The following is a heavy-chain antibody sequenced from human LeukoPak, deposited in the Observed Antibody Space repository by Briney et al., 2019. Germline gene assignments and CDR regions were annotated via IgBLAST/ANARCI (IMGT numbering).Heavy chain of an antibody. D-gene: IGHD4-17*01. J-gene: IGHJ4*02. CDR2: ISYDGSDK. CDR1: GLTFSSYA. V-gene: IGHV3-30*04. Sequence: GGSLRLSCAASGLTFSSYAMHWVRQAPGKGLEWVAVISYDGSDKYYAGSVKGRFTISRDNSKNTLYLQMNSLRAEDTAVYYCAGDRVSVGTVTTPGYWGQGTLVTVSS. CDR3: AGDRVSVGTVTTPGY.